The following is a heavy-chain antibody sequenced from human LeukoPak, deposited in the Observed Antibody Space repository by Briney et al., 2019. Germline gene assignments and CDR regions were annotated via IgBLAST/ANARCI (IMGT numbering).Heavy chain of an antibody. CDR1: GGSISSGGYS. CDR2: IYHSGST. J-gene: IGHJ6*01. V-gene: IGHV4-30-2*01. CDR3: ARGYKWNYWKSYGMDV. Sequence: SQTPSLTFSVFGGSISSGGYSWGWLRPPPGNGLEWIDYIYHSGSTYHNPPHKSLLTISVDRSKHHFSLKLSSVTAADTGVFYFARGYKWNYWKSYGMDVWGQGTTVTLSS. D-gene: IGHD1-7*01.